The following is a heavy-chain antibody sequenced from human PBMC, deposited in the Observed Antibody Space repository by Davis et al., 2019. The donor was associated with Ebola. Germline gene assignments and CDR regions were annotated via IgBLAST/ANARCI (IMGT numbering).Heavy chain of an antibody. D-gene: IGHD1-26*01. Sequence: LSLTCTVSGGSISSSSYYWGWIRQPPGKGPEWIGEINHSGSTNYNPSLKSRVTISVDKSKNQFSLKLSSVTAADTAVYYCARDGGATRTFDYWGQGTLVTVSS. CDR1: GGSISSSSYY. V-gene: IGHV4-39*07. J-gene: IGHJ4*02. CDR2: INHSGST. CDR3: ARDGGATRTFDY.